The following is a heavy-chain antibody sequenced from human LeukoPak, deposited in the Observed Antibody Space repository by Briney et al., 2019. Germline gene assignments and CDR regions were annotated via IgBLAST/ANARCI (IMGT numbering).Heavy chain of an antibody. CDR3: AKGGFMITFGGVIDD. CDR2: ISYDGSNK. CDR1: GFTFSSYG. Sequence: GGSLRLSCAASGFTFSSYGMHWVRQAPGKGLEGVAVISYDGSNKYYADSVKGRFTISRDNSKNTLYLQMNSLRAEDTAVYYCAKGGFMITFGGVIDDWGQGTLVTVSS. D-gene: IGHD3-16*02. V-gene: IGHV3-30*18. J-gene: IGHJ4*02.